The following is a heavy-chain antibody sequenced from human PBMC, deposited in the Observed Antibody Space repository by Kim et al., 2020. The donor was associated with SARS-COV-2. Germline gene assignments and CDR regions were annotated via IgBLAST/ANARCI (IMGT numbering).Heavy chain of an antibody. CDR2: INPNSGGT. CDR1: GYTFTGYY. D-gene: IGHD1-7*01. J-gene: IGHJ5*02. V-gene: IGHV1-2*02. CDR3: ARELELRGSRGFDP. Sequence: ASVKVSCKASGYTFTGYYMHWVRQAPGQGLEWMGWINPNSGGTNYAQKFQGRVTMTRDTSISTAYMELSRLRSDDTAVYYCARELELRGSRGFDPWGLGTLVTVSS.